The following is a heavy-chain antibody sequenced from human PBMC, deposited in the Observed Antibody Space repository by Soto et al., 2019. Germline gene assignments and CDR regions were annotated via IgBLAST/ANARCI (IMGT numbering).Heavy chain of an antibody. V-gene: IGHV3-33*01. Sequence: GSLRLSCAASGFTFSSYGMHWVRQAPGKGLEWVAVIWYDGSNKYYADSVKGRFTISRDNSKNTLYLQMNSLRAEDTAVYYCAREVYDFWSGYPRYYYYGMDVWGQGTTVTVSS. J-gene: IGHJ6*02. CDR2: IWYDGSNK. D-gene: IGHD3-3*01. CDR1: GFTFSSYG. CDR3: AREVYDFWSGYPRYYYYGMDV.